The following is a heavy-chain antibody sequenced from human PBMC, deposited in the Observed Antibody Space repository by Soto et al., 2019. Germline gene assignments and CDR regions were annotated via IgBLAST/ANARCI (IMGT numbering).Heavy chain of an antibody. CDR1: GFTFSSYG. V-gene: IGHV3-30*18. Sequence: QVQLVESGGGVVQPGRSLRLSCAASGFTFSSYGMHWVRQAPGKGLEWVAVISYDGSNKYYADSVKGRFTISRDNSKNTRYLQMNILRAEDTAVYYCAKARYYDSSGYHPAVDYWGQGTLVTVSS. J-gene: IGHJ4*02. CDR2: ISYDGSNK. CDR3: AKARYYDSSGYHPAVDY. D-gene: IGHD3-22*01.